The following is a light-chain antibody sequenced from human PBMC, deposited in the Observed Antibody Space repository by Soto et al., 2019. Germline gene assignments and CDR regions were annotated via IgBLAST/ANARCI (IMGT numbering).Light chain of an antibody. Sequence: ETVLTQSPGILSLSPGERATLSCRASQSVRSDYLAWFQQKPGQAPRLLIYGASTRAAGIPDRFDGSGSGTDFTHTITRLEPEECAVYYCQQYGSLPKTFGQGTKVDI. CDR2: GAS. V-gene: IGKV3-20*01. CDR1: QSVRSDY. J-gene: IGKJ1*01. CDR3: QQYGSLPKT.